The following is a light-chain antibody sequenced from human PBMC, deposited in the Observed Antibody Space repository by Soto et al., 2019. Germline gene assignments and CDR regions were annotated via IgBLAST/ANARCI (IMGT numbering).Light chain of an antibody. J-gene: IGKJ4*01. Sequence: EIVLTQSPATLSLSPGERATLSCRASQSVSSLLAWYQQKPGQAPRLLIYDASSRATGIPTRFSGSGPGTDFTLTISSLEPEDFAVYYCQQRSNWPLTFGGGTKVEIK. CDR2: DAS. CDR1: QSVSSL. V-gene: IGKV3-11*01. CDR3: QQRSNWPLT.